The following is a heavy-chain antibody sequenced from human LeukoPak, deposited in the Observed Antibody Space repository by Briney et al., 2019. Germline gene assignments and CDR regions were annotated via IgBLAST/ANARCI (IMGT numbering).Heavy chain of an antibody. D-gene: IGHD3-10*01. CDR2: INPNSGGT. J-gene: IGHJ4*02. CDR1: GYTFTGYY. V-gene: IGHV1-2*02. Sequence: ASVKVSCKASGYTFTGYYMHWVRQAPGQGLEWMGWINPNSGGTNYAQKFQGRVTMTRDTSISTAYMELSRLRSDDTAVYYCAASLWFGELLLDYWGQGTLVTVSS. CDR3: AASLWFGELLLDY.